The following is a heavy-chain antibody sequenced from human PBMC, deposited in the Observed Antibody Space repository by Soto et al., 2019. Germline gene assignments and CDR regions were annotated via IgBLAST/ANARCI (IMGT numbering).Heavy chain of an antibody. CDR2: ISNNGGST. J-gene: IGHJ4*02. CDR1: GFTFSTYA. Sequence: GGSLRLSCSVSGFTFSTYALHWVRQAPGKGLEYVSTISNNGGSTYYADSVKGRFTISRDNSKNTLYLQMSSLRAEDTAAYYCVKDRSAYHSAYDSWGQGTLVTVSS. D-gene: IGHD3-22*01. CDR3: VKDRSAYHSAYDS. V-gene: IGHV3-64D*06.